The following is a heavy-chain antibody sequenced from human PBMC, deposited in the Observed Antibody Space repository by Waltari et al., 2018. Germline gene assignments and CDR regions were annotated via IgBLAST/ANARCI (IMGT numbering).Heavy chain of an antibody. V-gene: IGHV1-2*02. CDR1: GYPFTGYY. CDR3: ARDGYSSSPLHFDY. J-gene: IGHJ4*02. D-gene: IGHD6-13*01. Sequence: QVQLVQSGAEVKKPGASVKVSCKASGYPFTGYYMHCVRRAPGQGLEWMGWINPNSGGTNYAQKFQGRVTMTRDTSISTAYMELSRLTSDDTAVYYCARDGYSSSPLHFDYWGQGTLVTVSS. CDR2: INPNSGGT.